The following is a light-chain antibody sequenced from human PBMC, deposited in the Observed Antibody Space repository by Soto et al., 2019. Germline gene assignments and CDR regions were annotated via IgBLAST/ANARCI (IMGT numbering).Light chain of an antibody. CDR3: QLSGRSPPT. CDR2: GAS. J-gene: IGKJ4*01. Sequence: LSQSRGTLALCTGEGASRCFRANQSVSSSYLAWYQQKPGQAPRLLIYGASSRATGIPDRFSGSGSGTDFTLTIRRLEPDDFAVYSCQLSGRSPPTFAGGTKVDIK. CDR1: QSVSSSY. V-gene: IGKV3-20*01.